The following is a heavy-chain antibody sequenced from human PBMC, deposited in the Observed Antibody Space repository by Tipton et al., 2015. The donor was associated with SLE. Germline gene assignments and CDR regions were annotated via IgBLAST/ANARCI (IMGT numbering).Heavy chain of an antibody. V-gene: IGHV3-23*01. CDR1: GFTFSHYA. CDR2: SSGSDGST. Sequence: SLRLSCAASGFTFSHYAMSWVRQAPGKGLEWVAGSSGSDGSTYHADSVKGRFTISRDNAKSTLYLHMNSLRADDTGLYYCARDPHHGAADYWGQGTLVTVSS. J-gene: IGHJ4*02. CDR3: ARDPHHGAADY. D-gene: IGHD1-26*01.